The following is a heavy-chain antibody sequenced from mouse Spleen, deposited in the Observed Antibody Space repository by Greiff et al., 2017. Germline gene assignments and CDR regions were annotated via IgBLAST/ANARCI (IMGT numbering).Heavy chain of an antibody. V-gene: IGHV1-64*01. CDR3: ARDDGYLDYAMDY. CDR1: GYTFTSYW. D-gene: IGHD2-3*01. Sequence: VQLQQPGTELVKPGASVKLSCKASGYTFTSYWMHWVKQRPGQGLEWIGMIHPNSGSTNYNEKFKSKATLTVDKSSSTAYMQLSSLTSEDSAVYYCARDDGYLDYAMDYWGQGTSVTVSS. CDR2: IHPNSGST. J-gene: IGHJ4*01.